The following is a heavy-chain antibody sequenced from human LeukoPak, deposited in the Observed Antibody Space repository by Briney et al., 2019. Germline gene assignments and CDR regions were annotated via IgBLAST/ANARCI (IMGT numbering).Heavy chain of an antibody. D-gene: IGHD6-6*01. CDR2: IYYTGST. CDR3: ARWGSIAVARFDY. V-gene: IGHV4-59*01. J-gene: IGHJ4*02. CDR1: GGSISNYY. Sequence: SETLSLTCTVSGGSISNYYWSWIRQPPGKGLEWIGYIYYTGSTNYNPSLTSRVNISVDTSKNQFSLNLTSVTAADAAVYYCARWGSIAVARFDYWGQGTLVTVSS.